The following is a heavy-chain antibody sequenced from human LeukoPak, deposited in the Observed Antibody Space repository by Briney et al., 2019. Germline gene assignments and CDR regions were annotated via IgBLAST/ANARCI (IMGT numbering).Heavy chain of an antibody. CDR3: ARGSGSYFRFDP. CDR1: GYTFTGYY. Sequence: ASVKVSCKASGYTFTGYYMHWVRQAPGQGLEWMGRINPNSGGTNYAQKFQGRVTMTRDTSISTAYMELSRLRSDDPAVYYCARGSGSYFRFDPWGQGTLVTVSS. D-gene: IGHD1-26*01. J-gene: IGHJ5*02. V-gene: IGHV1-2*06. CDR2: INPNSGGT.